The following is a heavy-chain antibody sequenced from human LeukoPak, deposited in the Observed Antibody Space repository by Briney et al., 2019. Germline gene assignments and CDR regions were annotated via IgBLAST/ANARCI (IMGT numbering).Heavy chain of an antibody. V-gene: IGHV4-4*07. D-gene: IGHD2-15*01. J-gene: IGHJ5*02. CDR3: ARHWSHSVAQFGRSYWFDP. CDR2: MEYSGHT. Sequence: SETLTLTCTASGGSISGYYWSWIRQAAGKGLEWMGHMEYSGHTNYYSSIISRVTMSVDTPKNQFSLRLTSVTAADTAVYYCARHWSHSVAQFGRSYWFDPWGQGTLVTVSS. CDR1: GGSISGYY.